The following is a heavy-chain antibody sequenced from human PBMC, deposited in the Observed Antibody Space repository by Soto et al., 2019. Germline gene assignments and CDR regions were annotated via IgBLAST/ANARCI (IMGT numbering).Heavy chain of an antibody. CDR2: IYWDDDK. CDR1: GFSLSISAVG. V-gene: IGHV2-5*02. Sequence: ITLMEAVPTLVKPTQTLTLTCTFSGFSLSISAVGVGWIRQPPGKALEWLVLIYWDDDKRYSPSLKSRLTITQDTSKNQVVLTMANMDPVDTVTYYCAHLLVTNTGHYFDYWGQGTLVTVSS. D-gene: IGHD4-17*01. CDR3: AHLLVTNTGHYFDY. J-gene: IGHJ4*02.